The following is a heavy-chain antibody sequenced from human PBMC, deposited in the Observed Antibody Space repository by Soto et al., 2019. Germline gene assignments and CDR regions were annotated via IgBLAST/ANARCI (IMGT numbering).Heavy chain of an antibody. CDR1: GFTFSHYW. Sequence: EVQLVESGGGLVQPGGSLRLSCAASGFTFSHYWMHWVRQAPGKGLVWVSRISADGREIQYADSVKGRFTISRDNAKDTVYLQMNSLRAEDTALYYCTRTTASFHLYFYGLEVWGQGTTVTVSS. CDR2: ISADGREI. J-gene: IGHJ6*02. CDR3: TRTTASFHLYFYGLEV. V-gene: IGHV3-74*03. D-gene: IGHD2-21*02.